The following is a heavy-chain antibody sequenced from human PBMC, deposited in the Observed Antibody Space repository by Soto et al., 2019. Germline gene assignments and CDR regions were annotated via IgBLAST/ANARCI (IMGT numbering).Heavy chain of an antibody. CDR1: GGMTSTGSYF. D-gene: IGHD3-10*01. V-gene: IGHV4-39*01. J-gene: IGHJ1*01. CDR3: AWRYLYGSASYFFFQH. CDR2: IYYSGST. Sequence: SETLCLTCTGSGGMTSTGSYFWGCILHPTWNGLEWIGSIYYSGSTYYNPSLTSRVTISVVTSKSQFSLKLSSVTASDLALYYCAWRYLYGSASYFFFQHWAQGTLVTVS.